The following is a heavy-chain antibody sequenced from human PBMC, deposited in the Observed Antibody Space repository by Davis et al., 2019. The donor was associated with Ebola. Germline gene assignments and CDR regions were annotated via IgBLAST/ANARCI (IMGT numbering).Heavy chain of an antibody. CDR2: INTNTGNP. V-gene: IGHV7-4-1*02. Sequence: ASVKVSCKASGYTFTSYAMNWVRQAPGQGLEWMGWINTNTGNPTYAQGFTGRFVFSLDTSVSTAYLQISSLKAEDTAVYYCARDLLVAVAGTGGYYYYYGMDVWGKGTTVTVSS. D-gene: IGHD6-19*01. J-gene: IGHJ6*04. CDR1: GYTFTSYA. CDR3: ARDLLVAVAGTGGYYYYYGMDV.